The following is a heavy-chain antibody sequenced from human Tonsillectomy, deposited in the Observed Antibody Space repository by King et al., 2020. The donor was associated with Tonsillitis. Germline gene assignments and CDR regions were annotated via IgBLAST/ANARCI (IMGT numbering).Heavy chain of an antibody. V-gene: IGHV1-46*01. D-gene: IGHD6-6*01. CDR2: INPSGGST. Sequence: QLVQSGAEVKKPGASVKVSCKASGYTFTSYYIHWVRQAPGQGLEWMGIINPSGGSTSYAQKFQGRVYMTRDTSTSTAYMELSSLRSEETAVYYCARDGSVATRPLDYWGQGTLVTVSS. J-gene: IGHJ4*02. CDR3: ARDGSVATRPLDY. CDR1: GYTFTSYY.